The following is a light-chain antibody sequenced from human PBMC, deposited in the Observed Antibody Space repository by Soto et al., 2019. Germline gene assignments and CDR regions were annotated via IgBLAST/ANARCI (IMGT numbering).Light chain of an antibody. CDR3: QSYDNSLSVYV. V-gene: IGLV1-40*01. CDR1: SSSIGAGYE. CDR2: GNG. Sequence: QSVLTQPPSVSGAPGQRVTISCSGTSSSIGAGYEVHWYHQLPGTAPKLVVSGNGNRPSGVPDRLPASKSGTSASLAITGLQAEDEADYYCQSYDNSLSVYVFGTGTKVTVL. J-gene: IGLJ1*01.